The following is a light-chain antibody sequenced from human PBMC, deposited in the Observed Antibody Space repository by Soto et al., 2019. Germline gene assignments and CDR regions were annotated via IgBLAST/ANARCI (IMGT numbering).Light chain of an antibody. CDR2: EDN. CDR1: SGSIARNS. Sequence: NFMLTQPHSVSESPGKTVTISCTGSSGSIARNSVQWYQQHPGSAPTTVIYEDNQRPSGVPDRFSGSIDSSSNSASLTISGLKSEDEADYYCQSYDSSTNWVFGGGTKLTVL. V-gene: IGLV6-57*02. J-gene: IGLJ3*02. CDR3: QSYDSSTNWV.